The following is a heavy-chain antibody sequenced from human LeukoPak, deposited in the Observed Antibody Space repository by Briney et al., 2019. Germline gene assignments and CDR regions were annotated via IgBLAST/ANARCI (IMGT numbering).Heavy chain of an antibody. D-gene: IGHD4-17*01. J-gene: IGHJ2*01. V-gene: IGHV3-30*18. CDR2: ISYDGSNK. Sequence: PGGSLRLSCAASGFTFSSYAMSWVRQAPGKGLEWVAVISYDGSNKYYADSVKGRFTISRDNSKNTLYLQMNSLRAEDTAVYYCAKDGVFSDDYGDNWYFDLWGRGTLVTVSS. CDR1: GFTFSSYA. CDR3: AKDGVFSDDYGDNWYFDL.